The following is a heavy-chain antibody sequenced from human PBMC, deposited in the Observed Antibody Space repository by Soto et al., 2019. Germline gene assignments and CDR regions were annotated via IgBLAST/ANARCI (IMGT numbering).Heavy chain of an antibody. CDR2: IRDSGATT. CDR1: GFTFSNHG. CDR3: AKDYGWLSSS. J-gene: IGHJ5*02. Sequence: EVQLLESGGGLVQPGGSLRLSCAASGFTFSNHGMSWVRQAPGKGLEWVSAIRDSGATTYYADSVKGRFTISRDNSNNTLYLQMNSLRAEDTATYYYAKDYGWLSSSWGQGTLVTVSS. V-gene: IGHV3-23*01. D-gene: IGHD2-21*01.